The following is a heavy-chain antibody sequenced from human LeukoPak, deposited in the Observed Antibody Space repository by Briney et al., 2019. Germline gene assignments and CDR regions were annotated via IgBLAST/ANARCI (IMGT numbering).Heavy chain of an antibody. CDR1: GGAFSGYY. CDR3: ARINDYGGNLLDY. Sequence: SETLSLTCAVYGGAFSGYYWSWIRQPPGKGLEWIGEINHSGSTNYNPSLKSRVTISVDKSKNQFSLKLSSVTAADTAVYYCARINDYGGNLLDYWGQGTLVTVSS. CDR2: INHSGST. V-gene: IGHV4-34*01. J-gene: IGHJ4*02. D-gene: IGHD4-23*01.